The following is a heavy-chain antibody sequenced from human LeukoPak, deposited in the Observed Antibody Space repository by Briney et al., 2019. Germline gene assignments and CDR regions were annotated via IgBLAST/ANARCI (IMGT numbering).Heavy chain of an antibody. CDR3: AKDPGDGYNYCFDY. CDR1: GFTFSSYG. J-gene: IGHJ4*02. Sequence: GRSLRLSCAASGFTFSSYGMHWVRQAPGKGLEWVAVISYGGSNKYYADSVKGRFTISRDNSKNTLYLQMNSLRAEDTAVYYCAKDPGDGYNYCFDYWGQGTLVTVSS. V-gene: IGHV3-30*18. CDR2: ISYGGSNK. D-gene: IGHD5-24*01.